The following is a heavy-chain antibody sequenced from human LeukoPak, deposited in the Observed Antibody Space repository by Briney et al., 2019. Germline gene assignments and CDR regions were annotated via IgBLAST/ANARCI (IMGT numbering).Heavy chain of an antibody. D-gene: IGHD4-17*01. CDR1: GYTFTGYY. CDR3: ARSGLHSTVTEYYYYYGMDV. J-gene: IGHJ6*02. CDR2: INPSGGST. Sequence: ASVKVSCKASGYTFTGYYMHWVRQAPGQGLEWMGIINPSGGSTSYAQKFQGRVTMTRDTSTSTVYMELSSLRSEDTAVYYCARSGLHSTVTEYYYYYGMDVWGQGTTVTVSS. V-gene: IGHV1-46*01.